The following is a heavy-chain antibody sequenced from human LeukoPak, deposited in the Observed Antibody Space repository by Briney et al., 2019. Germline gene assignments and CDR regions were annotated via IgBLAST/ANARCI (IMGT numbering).Heavy chain of an antibody. CDR3: ARRGQGYEDYFDY. D-gene: IGHD5-12*01. J-gene: IGHJ4*02. CDR1: GYTFTGYY. Sequence: ASVTVSCKASGYTFTGYYMHWVRQAPGQGLEWMGWINPNSGGTNYAQKFQGWVTMTRDTSISTAYMELSRLRSDDTAVYYRARRGQGYEDYFDYWGQGTLVTVSS. CDR2: INPNSGGT. V-gene: IGHV1-2*04.